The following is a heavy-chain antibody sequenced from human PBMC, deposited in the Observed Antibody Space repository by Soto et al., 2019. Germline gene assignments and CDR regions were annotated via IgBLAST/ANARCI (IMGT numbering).Heavy chain of an antibody. V-gene: IGHV1-69*12. D-gene: IGHD3-22*01. J-gene: IGHJ3*02. CDR2: IIPIFGTA. CDR1: GGTFSSYA. CDR3: AREHSSGYAFDI. Sequence: QVQLVQSGAEVKKPGSSVKVSCKASGGTFSSYAISWVRQAPGQGLEWMGGIIPIFGTANYAQKFKGRVTITADESTRTAYMELSSVRSADTAVYYCAREHSSGYAFDIWGQGTMVTVSS.